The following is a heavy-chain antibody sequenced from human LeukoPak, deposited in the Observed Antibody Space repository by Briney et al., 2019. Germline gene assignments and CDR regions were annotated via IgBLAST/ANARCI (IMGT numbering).Heavy chain of an antibody. J-gene: IGHJ4*02. CDR3: AKDVYGEEYYFDY. D-gene: IGHD4-17*01. V-gene: IGHV3-23*01. Sequence: PGGSLRPSCAASGFTFSSYAMSWVRQAPGKGLEWVSAISGSGGSTYYADSVKGRFTISRDNSKNTLYLQMNSLRAEDTAVYYCAKDVYGEEYYFDYWGQGTLVTVSS. CDR2: ISGSGGST. CDR1: GFTFSSYA.